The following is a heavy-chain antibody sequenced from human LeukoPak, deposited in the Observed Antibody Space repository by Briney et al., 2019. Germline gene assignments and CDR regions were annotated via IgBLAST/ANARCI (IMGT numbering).Heavy chain of an antibody. J-gene: IGHJ3*02. CDR3: ARLRGQWLGFDI. V-gene: IGHV1-18*01. Sequence: ASVKVSCKASGYTFTSYGISWVRQAPGQGLEWMGWISAYNGNTNYAQKLQGRVTMTRDTSISTAYMELSRLRSDDTAVYYCARLRGQWLGFDIWGQGTMVTVSS. D-gene: IGHD6-19*01. CDR1: GYTFTSYG. CDR2: ISAYNGNT.